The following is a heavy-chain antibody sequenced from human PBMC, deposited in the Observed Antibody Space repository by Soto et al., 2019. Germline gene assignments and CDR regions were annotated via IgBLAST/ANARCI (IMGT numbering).Heavy chain of an antibody. CDR1: GFTFSSYA. CDR3: APXXVAGTAFDI. CDR2: ISGSGGST. J-gene: IGHJ3*02. D-gene: IGHD6-19*01. V-gene: IGHV3-23*01. Sequence: GFTFSSYAMGWVRQAPGKGLEWVSAISGSGGSTYYADSVKGRFTISXDXSKNTLYLQMNSLRXXETAVYYCAPXXVAGTAFDIWGQGTMVTVSS.